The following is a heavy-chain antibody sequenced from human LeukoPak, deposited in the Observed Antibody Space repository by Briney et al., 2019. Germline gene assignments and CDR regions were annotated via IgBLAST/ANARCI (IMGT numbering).Heavy chain of an antibody. D-gene: IGHD1-26*01. CDR2: IYYSGST. V-gene: IGHV4-59*01. J-gene: IGHJ4*02. CDR3: ARGSYGPFDY. CDR1: GGSISSYY. Sequence: SETLSLTCTVSGGSISSYYWSWIRQPPGKGLEWIGYIYYSGSTNYNPSLKSRVTISVDTSKNQFSLKLSPVTAADTAVYYCARGSYGPFDYWGQGTLVTVSS.